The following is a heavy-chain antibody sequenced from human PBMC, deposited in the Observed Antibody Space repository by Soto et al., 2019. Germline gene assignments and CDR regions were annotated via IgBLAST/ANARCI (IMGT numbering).Heavy chain of an antibody. CDR3: ARRRYNTAYDFDS. CDR1: GFSLITDRVA. CDR2: TFWDEEK. V-gene: IGHV2-5*02. J-gene: IGHJ4*02. Sequence: QITLKESGPTLVKPTQTLTLTCTFSGFSLITDRVAVGWIRQPPGKALEWLALTFWDEEKRYSPSVTNTLTITKDASRNRVFLTMTNLSPVDTATYYCARRRYNTAYDFDSWGPGILVTVSS. D-gene: IGHD1-1*01.